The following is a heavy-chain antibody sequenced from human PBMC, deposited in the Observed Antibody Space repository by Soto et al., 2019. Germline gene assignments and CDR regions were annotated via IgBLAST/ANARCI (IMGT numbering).Heavy chain of an antibody. CDR1: GYSIYSRAYY. CDR3: ARGAREPGWALAY. D-gene: IGHD1-26*01. J-gene: IGHJ4*02. CDR2: IYYSGST. Sequence: PSVTLSLTCPVSGYSIYSRAYYLRWIRQPPGKGLEWIGYIYYSGSTYYNPSLKSRVTMSVDTSRNQFSLNLSSVTVADTAVYYCARGAREPGWALAYWGQGTLVTVSS. V-gene: IGHV4-30-4*01.